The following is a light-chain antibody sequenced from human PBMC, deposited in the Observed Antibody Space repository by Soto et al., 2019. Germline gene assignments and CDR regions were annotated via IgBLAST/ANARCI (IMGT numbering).Light chain of an antibody. CDR2: DAS. V-gene: IGKV1-5*01. Sequence: DIPMTQSPSTLSASVGDRVTITCRASQSISSWLAWYQQKPGKAPKLLIYDASSLESGVPSRISGSGSGKEFTLTISSLQPDDFATYYCQQYNSYSQTFGQGTKVEIK. CDR1: QSISSW. CDR3: QQYNSYSQT. J-gene: IGKJ1*01.